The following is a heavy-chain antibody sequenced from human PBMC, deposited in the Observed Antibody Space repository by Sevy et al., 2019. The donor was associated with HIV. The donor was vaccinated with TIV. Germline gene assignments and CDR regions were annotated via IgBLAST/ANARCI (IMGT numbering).Heavy chain of an antibody. CDR2: ISYDGSYK. D-gene: IGHD6-13*01. V-gene: IGHV3-30*03. Sequence: GGSLRLSCAASGFTFSSHGMHWVRQAPGKGLEWVAVISYDGSYKYYGDSVKGRFTISRDDSKNTLYLQMNSLRPEDTALYYSARDSGYSINWYPAYWGQGTLVTVSS. CDR3: ARDSGYSINWYPAY. CDR1: GFTFSSHG. J-gene: IGHJ4*02.